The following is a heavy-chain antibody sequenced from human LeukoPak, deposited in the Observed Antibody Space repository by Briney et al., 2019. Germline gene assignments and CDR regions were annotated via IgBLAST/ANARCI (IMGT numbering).Heavy chain of an antibody. CDR3: ARATITMALGIPADAFDI. J-gene: IGHJ3*02. Sequence: SETLSLTCAVSGFSITSGYYWGWIRQPPGKGLEWIGSIYYSGDRNFNPSLKSRVSISVDTSNNQFSLELSSVTAADTAVYYCARATITMALGIPADAFDIWGQGTMVTVSS. CDR2: IYYSGDR. D-gene: IGHD3-10*01. V-gene: IGHV4-38-2*01. CDR1: GFSITSGYY.